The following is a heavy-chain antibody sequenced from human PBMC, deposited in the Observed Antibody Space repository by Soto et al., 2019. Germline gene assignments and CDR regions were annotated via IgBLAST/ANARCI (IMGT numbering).Heavy chain of an antibody. D-gene: IGHD6-13*01. CDR2: IIPIFGTA. CDR3: ARERYSSSWYEGFDY. CDR1: GGTFSSYA. V-gene: IGHV1-69*13. Sequence: ASVKVSCKASGGTFSSYAISWVRQAPGQGLEWMGGIIPIFGTANYAQKFQGRVTITADESTSTAYMELSSLRSEDTAVYYCARERYSSSWYEGFDYWGQGTLVTVSS. J-gene: IGHJ4*02.